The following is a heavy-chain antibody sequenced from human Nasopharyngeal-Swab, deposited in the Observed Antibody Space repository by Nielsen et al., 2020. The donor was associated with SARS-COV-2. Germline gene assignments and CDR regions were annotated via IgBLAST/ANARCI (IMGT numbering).Heavy chain of an antibody. CDR1: GFPFRSYA. CDR2: ISYDGSKK. Sequence: GGSLRLSCAASGFPFRSYAMHWVRPAPGKGLEWVAVISYDGSKKYYADSVKGRFTISRDNSKNTLYLQMNSLRAEDTAVYYCARDQGSSWYTYYYYYGRDVWGQGTTVTVSS. V-gene: IGHV3-30-3*01. CDR3: ARDQGSSWYTYYYYYGRDV. J-gene: IGHJ6*02. D-gene: IGHD6-13*01.